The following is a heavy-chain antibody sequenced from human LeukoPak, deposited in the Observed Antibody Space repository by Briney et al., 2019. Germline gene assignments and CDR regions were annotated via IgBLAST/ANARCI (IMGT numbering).Heavy chain of an antibody. CDR3: ARWTTMVRGFDY. CDR1: GGSISIYY. CDR2: IYISGST. V-gene: IGHV4-4*07. D-gene: IGHD3-10*01. Sequence: SETLSLTCTVSGGSISIYYWSWIRQPAGKGLEWIGRIYISGSTNYNPSLKSRVTMSVDTSKNQFSLNLSPVTAADTAVYYCARWTTMVRGFDYWGQGTLVTVSS. J-gene: IGHJ4*02.